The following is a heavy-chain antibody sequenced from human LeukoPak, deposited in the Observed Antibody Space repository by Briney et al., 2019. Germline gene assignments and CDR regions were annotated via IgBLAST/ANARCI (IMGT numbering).Heavy chain of an antibody. CDR1: GFTLRGYG. CDR2: IRYDGSDK. J-gene: IGHJ4*02. V-gene: IGHV3-30*02. D-gene: IGHD3-22*01. Sequence: GGSLRLSCAASGFTLRGYGMHWVRQAPGKGLEWVAFIRYDGSDKSYADSVKGRFTISRDNSKNTLYLQMNSLRAEDTAVYYCAKVYDSSGYYYTPGDYWGQGTLVTVSS. CDR3: AKVYDSSGYYYTPGDY.